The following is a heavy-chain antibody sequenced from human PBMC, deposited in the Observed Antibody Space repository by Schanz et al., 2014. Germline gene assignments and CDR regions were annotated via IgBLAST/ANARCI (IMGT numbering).Heavy chain of an antibody. CDR2: ISFDGRKT. CDR3: AKEKEEVAANGNFFDY. Sequence: VQLLESGGALVQPGGSLRLSCAASGITLSGYGLHWVRQAPGKGLEWVGFISFDGRKTGYAHSVKGRFTISRDNSKNTMNLQMKSMRAEDDAVYDGAKEKEEVAANGNFFDYWGQGTLVTVSS. J-gene: IGHJ4*02. CDR1: GITLSGYG. V-gene: IGHV3-30*18. D-gene: IGHD1-26*01.